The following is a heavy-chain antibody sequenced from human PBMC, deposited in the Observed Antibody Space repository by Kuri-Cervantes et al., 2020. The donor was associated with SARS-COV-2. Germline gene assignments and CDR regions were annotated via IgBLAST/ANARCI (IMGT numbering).Heavy chain of an antibody. J-gene: IGHJ4*02. CDR3: ASRTTVAWGDY. CDR2: IYPGDSDT. CDR1: GFLFSASA. Sequence: GESLKISCEVSGFLFSASAIHWVRQGSGKGLEWMGIIYPGDSDTRYSPSFQGQVTISADKSISTAYLQWSSLKASDTAMYYCASRTTVAWGDYWGQGTLVTVSS. D-gene: IGHD4-11*01. V-gene: IGHV5-51*01.